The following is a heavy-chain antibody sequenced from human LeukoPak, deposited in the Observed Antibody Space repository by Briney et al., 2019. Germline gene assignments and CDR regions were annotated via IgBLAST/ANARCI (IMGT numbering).Heavy chain of an antibody. CDR3: ATALRLEALDL. Sequence: GASVKVSCKVSGYTLTELSTHWVRQAPGKGLEWMGGFDPEDGERIYAQKFQDRVTMTEDTSTDTAYMELRSLRSEDTAMCYCATALRLEALDLWGHGTMVTVSS. J-gene: IGHJ3*01. D-gene: IGHD3-16*01. CDR1: GYTLTELS. CDR2: FDPEDGER. V-gene: IGHV1-24*01.